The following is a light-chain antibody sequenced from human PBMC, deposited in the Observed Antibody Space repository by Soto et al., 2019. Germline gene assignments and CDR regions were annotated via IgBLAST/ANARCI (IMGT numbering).Light chain of an antibody. Sequence: EIVLTQSPATLSLSPGERATLSCRASQSVSRYLGWYQQKPGQAPRLLIYDASNRATGIPARFSGSGSGTDFPLTISSLEPEDSSVYYWQQRGNWPYTFGPWTKLEIK. CDR3: QQRGNWPYT. CDR1: QSVSRY. V-gene: IGKV3-11*01. CDR2: DAS. J-gene: IGKJ2*01.